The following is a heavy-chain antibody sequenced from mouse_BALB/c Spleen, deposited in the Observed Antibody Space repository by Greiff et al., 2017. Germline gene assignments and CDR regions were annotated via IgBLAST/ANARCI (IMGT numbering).Heavy chain of an antibody. CDR3: ARARNWDRGYFDV. J-gene: IGHJ1*01. CDR1: GFSLTGYG. Sequence: VKLVESGPGLVAPSQSLSITCTVSGFSLTGYGVNWVRQPPGKGLEWLGMIWGDGSTDYNSALKSRLSISKDNSKSQVFLKMNSLQTDDTARYYCARARNWDRGYFDVWGAGTTVTVSS. V-gene: IGHV2-6-7*01. CDR2: IWGDGST. D-gene: IGHD4-1*01.